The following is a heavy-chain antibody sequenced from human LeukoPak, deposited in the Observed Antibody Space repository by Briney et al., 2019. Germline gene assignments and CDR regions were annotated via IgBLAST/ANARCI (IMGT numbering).Heavy chain of an antibody. V-gene: IGHV3-33*01. CDR2: IWYDGSNE. CDR3: ASPLDSSGYYLGY. CDR1: GFTFSSYG. J-gene: IGHJ4*02. Sequence: GRSQRLSCAASGFTFSSYGMHWIRQAPGKGLEWVAVIWYDGSNEYYADSVKGRFTISRDNSKNTLYLQMNSLRAEDTAVYYCASPLDSSGYYLGYWGQGTLVTVSS. D-gene: IGHD3-22*01.